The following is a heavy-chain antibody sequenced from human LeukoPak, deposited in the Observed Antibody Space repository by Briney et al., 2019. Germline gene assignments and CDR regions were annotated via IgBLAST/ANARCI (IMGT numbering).Heavy chain of an antibody. V-gene: IGHV3-11*01. CDR2: ISSSGSTI. Sequence: GGSLRLSCAASGFTFSDYHMSWIRQAPGKGLEWVSYISSSGSTIYYADSVKGRFTISRDNAKNSLYLQMNSLRAEDTAVYYCARVACSSTSCYVYYYYYMDVWGKGTTVTVSS. CDR1: GFTFSDYH. D-gene: IGHD2-2*01. CDR3: ARVACSSTSCYVYYYYYMDV. J-gene: IGHJ6*03.